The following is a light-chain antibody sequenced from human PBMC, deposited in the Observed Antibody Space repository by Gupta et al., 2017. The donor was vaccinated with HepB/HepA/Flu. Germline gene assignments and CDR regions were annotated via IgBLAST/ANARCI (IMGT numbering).Light chain of an antibody. CDR3: QQVNSYPQT. CDR2: AAS. Sequence: DIQLTQSPSFLSASVGDKVTITCRASQGISSYLAWYQQKPGKAPKLLIYAASTLKSGVPSRFSGSGSGTEFTLTISSLQPEDFATYYCQQVNSYPQTFGGGTKVEIK. J-gene: IGKJ4*01. V-gene: IGKV1-9*01. CDR1: QGISSY.